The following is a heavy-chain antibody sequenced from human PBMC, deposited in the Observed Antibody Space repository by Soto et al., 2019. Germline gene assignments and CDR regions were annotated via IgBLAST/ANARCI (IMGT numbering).Heavy chain of an antibody. CDR1: GGTLSDHG. V-gene: IGHV1-69*01. CDR2: TIPVFNTA. Sequence: QVQLEQSGAEVKKPGSSVQVSCKASGGTLSDHGVAWLRQAPGQGLEWMGGTIPVFNTAKYAQKFQGRVTVTADQFTKIADMDLSSLRSEDTAFYFCALGVYGSGNYYTCRAADAMWSQGPMVIVSP. CDR3: ALGVYGSGNYYTCRAADAM. D-gene: IGHD3-10*01. J-gene: IGHJ3*01.